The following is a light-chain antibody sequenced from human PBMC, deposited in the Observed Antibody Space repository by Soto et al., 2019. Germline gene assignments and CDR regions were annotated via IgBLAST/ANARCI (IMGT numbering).Light chain of an antibody. CDR1: QGVSSY. Sequence: IQLTQSPSSLSASVGDRVTITCRASQGVSSYLAWYQQKPGKAPKLLIYAASTLQSGVPSRFSGSGSGTDFTLTISSLKLEDFATYYCQQLNISPPRTFGQGTKVDIK. V-gene: IGKV1-9*01. CDR2: AAS. J-gene: IGKJ1*01. CDR3: QQLNISPPRT.